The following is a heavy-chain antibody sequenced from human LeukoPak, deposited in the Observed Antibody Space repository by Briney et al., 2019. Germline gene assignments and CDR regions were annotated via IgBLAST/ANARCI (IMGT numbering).Heavy chain of an antibody. J-gene: IGHJ5*02. V-gene: IGHV3-23*01. Sequence: TGGSLRLSCAASGFTFSSYAMSWFRQAPGKGLEWVSAISGSGGSTYYADSVKGRFTISRDNSKNTLYLQMNSLRAEDTAVYYCARYCSSTSCYQEGSEAWGQGTLVTVSS. D-gene: IGHD2-2*01. CDR2: ISGSGGST. CDR3: ARYCSSTSCYQEGSEA. CDR1: GFTFSSYA.